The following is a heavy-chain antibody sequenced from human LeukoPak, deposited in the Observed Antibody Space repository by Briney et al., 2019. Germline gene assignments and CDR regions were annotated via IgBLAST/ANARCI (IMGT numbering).Heavy chain of an antibody. V-gene: IGHV3-33*01. CDR2: IWYDGSNK. CDR3: ARDSAVVVPAALGY. J-gene: IGHJ4*02. D-gene: IGHD2-2*01. Sequence: GGSLGLSCAASGFTFSSYGMHWVRQAPGKGPEWVAVIWYDGSNKYYADSVKGRFTISRDNSKNTLYLQMNSLRAEDTAVYYCARDSAVVVPAALGYWGQGTLVTVSS. CDR1: GFTFSSYG.